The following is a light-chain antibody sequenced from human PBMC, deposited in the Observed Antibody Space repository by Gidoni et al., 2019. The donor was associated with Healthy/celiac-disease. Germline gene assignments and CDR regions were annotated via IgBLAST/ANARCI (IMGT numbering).Light chain of an antibody. CDR3: QAWDSNAEF. CDR2: QDT. Sequence: SYDLTQPPSVSVSPGQTASITCSGDRLGDNYTYWYQQKSGQSPVLVIYQDTKRPSGIPERFSGSNSGNTATLTISGTQALDEADYYCQAWDSNAEFFGTGTKVTVL. V-gene: IGLV3-1*01. CDR1: RLGDNY. J-gene: IGLJ1*01.